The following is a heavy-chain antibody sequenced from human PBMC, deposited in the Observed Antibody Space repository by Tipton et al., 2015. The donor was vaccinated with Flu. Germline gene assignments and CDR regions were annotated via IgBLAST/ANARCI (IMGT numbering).Heavy chain of an antibody. V-gene: IGHV4-39*07. J-gene: IGHJ4*02. Sequence: TLSLTCTVSGGSISSGSYYWGWIRQPPGKGLEWIGSIYYSGSTYYNPSLKSRVTISVDTSKNQFSLKLSSVTAADTAVYYCARDRYSSGWYDYWGQGTLVTVSS. CDR1: GGSISSGSYY. D-gene: IGHD6-19*01. CDR2: IYYSGST. CDR3: ARDRYSSGWYDY.